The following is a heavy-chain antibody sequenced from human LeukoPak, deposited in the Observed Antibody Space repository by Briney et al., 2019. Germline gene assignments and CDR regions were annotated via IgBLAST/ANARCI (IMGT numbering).Heavy chain of an antibody. CDR1: GFTFGDYA. Sequence: GALRLSCTASGFTFGDYAMSWVRQAPGEGLEWVGFIRSKAYCGTTEYSASVKGRFTISRDDSKSIAYLKMNRLKTEDTAVYYCTREGREYDILTGYYKGTYYFDYWGQGTLVTVSS. CDR3: TREGREYDILTGYYKGTYYFDY. D-gene: IGHD3-9*01. V-gene: IGHV3-49*04. J-gene: IGHJ4*02. CDR2: IRSKAYCGTT.